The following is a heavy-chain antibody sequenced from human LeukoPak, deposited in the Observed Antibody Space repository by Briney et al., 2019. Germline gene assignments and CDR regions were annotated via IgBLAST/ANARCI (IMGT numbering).Heavy chain of an antibody. CDR1: GFTFSTFA. CDR2: IFPSGGEI. CDR3: ARKPNKVGFDY. V-gene: IGHV3-23*01. Sequence: GGSLRLSCAASGFTFSTFAMIWVRQPPGKGLEWVSSIFPSGGEIHYADSVRDRFTISRDNSKSTLSLQMNSLRAEDTAVYYCARKPNKVGFDYWGQGTLVTVSS. D-gene: IGHD5-12*01. J-gene: IGHJ4*02.